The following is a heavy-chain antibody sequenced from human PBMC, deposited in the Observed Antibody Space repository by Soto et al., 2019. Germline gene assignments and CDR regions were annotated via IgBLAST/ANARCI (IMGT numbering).Heavy chain of an antibody. V-gene: IGHV3-30*18. J-gene: IGHJ6*02. CDR1: GFTFSSYG. CDR3: AKVSSSLDGYYGMDV. Sequence: GGSLRLSCAASGFTFSSYGMHWVRQAPGKGLEWVAVISYDGSNKYYADSVKGRFTISRDNSKNTLYLQMNSLRAEDTAVYYCAKVSSSLDGYYGMDVWGQGTTVTVSS. CDR2: ISYDGSNK. D-gene: IGHD6-6*01.